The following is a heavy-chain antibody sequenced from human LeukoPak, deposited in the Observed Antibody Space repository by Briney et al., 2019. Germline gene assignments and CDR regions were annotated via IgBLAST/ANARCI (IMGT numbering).Heavy chain of an antibody. CDR1: GFTFSDYW. CDR2: IKQDGGQR. Sequence: GGSLRLSCTASGFTFSDYWMTWVRQAPGKGPEWVANIKQDGGQRYYVDSVRGRFTISRDNAKNLLFLQMNGLRAEDTAVYYCARRGGSSSRRSPIDYWGQGTLVTVSS. J-gene: IGHJ4*02. CDR3: ARRGGSSSRRSPIDY. V-gene: IGHV3-7*01. D-gene: IGHD6-6*01.